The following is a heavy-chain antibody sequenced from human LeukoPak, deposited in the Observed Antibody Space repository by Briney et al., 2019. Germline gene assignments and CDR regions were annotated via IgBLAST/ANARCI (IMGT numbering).Heavy chain of an antibody. CDR1: GFTFSRYS. D-gene: IGHD6-19*01. CDR2: ISSSSSYI. V-gene: IGHV3-21*01. J-gene: IGHJ4*02. CDR3: ARAVPGIAVAGTCFDY. Sequence: PAESLSLSCAASGFTFSRYSMNWVRQAPGKGLDSLSSISSSSSYIYHADSVKGRFTISRDNAKNSLYLQMNSLRAEDTAVYYCARAVPGIAVAGTCFDYWVQGTLVTVSS.